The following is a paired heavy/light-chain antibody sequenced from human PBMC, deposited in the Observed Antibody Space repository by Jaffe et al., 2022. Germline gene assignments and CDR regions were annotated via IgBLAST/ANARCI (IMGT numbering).Heavy chain of an antibody. Sequence: QVQLQESGPGLVKPSETLSLTCAVSGYSISSGYYWGWIRQPPGKGLEWIGSIYHSGSTYYNPSLKSRVTISVDTSKNQFSLKLSSVTAADTAVYYCARRLDSILLWFGELWGDDAFDIWGQGTMVTVSS. V-gene: IGHV4-38-2*01. D-gene: IGHD3-10*01. J-gene: IGHJ3*02. CDR3: ARRLDSILLWFGELWGDDAFDI. CDR2: IYHSGST. CDR1: GYSISSGYY.
Light chain of an antibody. CDR2: EVS. CDR1: SSDVGGYNS. V-gene: IGLV2-8*01. J-gene: IGLJ1*01. CDR3: SSYAGSNNV. Sequence: QSALTQPPSASGSPGQSVTISCTGTSSDVGGYNSVSWYQQHPGKAPKLMIYEVSKRPSGVPDRFSGSKSGNTASLTVSGLQAEDEADYYCSSYAGSNNVFGTGTKVTVL.